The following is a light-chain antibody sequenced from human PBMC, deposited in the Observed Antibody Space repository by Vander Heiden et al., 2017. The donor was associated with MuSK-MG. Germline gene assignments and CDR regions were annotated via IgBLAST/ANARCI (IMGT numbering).Light chain of an antibody. J-gene: IGKJ1*01. CDR1: QSISTY. CDR3: QQSYDTFWT. V-gene: IGKV1-39*01. CDR2: AAS. Sequence: DIQLTQSPSSLSASVGDRVTMTCRASQSISTYLNWYLQLPGKAPKLLIFAASNLQDGVPSRFSGGGSGTDFTLTIRSLHPEDFATYYCQQSYDTFWTFGQGTKVEV.